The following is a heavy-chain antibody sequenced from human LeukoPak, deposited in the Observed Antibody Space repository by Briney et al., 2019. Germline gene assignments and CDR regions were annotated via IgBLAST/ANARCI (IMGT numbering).Heavy chain of an antibody. V-gene: IGHV3-30*04. CDR2: ISYDGSNK. CDR1: GFTFNNYA. Sequence: GGSLRLSCAASGFTFNNYAMHWVRQAPGKGLEWVAVISYDGSNKYYADSVKGRFTISRDNSKNTLYLQMDSLRAEDTAVYYCARGAAYYDSSGYYYGEHDAFDIWGQGTMVTVSS. D-gene: IGHD3-22*01. J-gene: IGHJ3*02. CDR3: ARGAAYYDSSGYYYGEHDAFDI.